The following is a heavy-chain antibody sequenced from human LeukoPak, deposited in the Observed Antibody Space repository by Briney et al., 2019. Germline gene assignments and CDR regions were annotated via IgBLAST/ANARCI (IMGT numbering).Heavy chain of an antibody. V-gene: IGHV3-23*01. CDR3: AKAEGYDILAGLDY. D-gene: IGHD3-9*01. CDR2: MGASGGST. Sequence: GGSLRLSCATSGFXFSSYAISWVRQAPGKGLEWVSVMGASGGSTYYADSVKGRFTISRDNSKNTLYLQMNSLRTEDTAVYYCAKAEGYDILAGLDYWGQGTLVTVSS. CDR1: GFXFSSYA. J-gene: IGHJ4*02.